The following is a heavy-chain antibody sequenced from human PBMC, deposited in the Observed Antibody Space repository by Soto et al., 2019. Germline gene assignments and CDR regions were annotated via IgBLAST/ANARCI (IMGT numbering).Heavy chain of an antibody. CDR1: GFTFSSYA. D-gene: IGHD6-6*01. J-gene: IGHJ4*02. Sequence: EVQLLESGGGLVQPGGSLRLSCAASGFTFSSYAMSWVRQAPGKGLEWVSAISGSGGSTYYADSVKGRFTISRDNSKNTLYLQMNSGSAEDTAVYYCAARPWGSSPPSDYWGQGTLVNVSS. CDR2: ISGSGGST. V-gene: IGHV3-23*01. CDR3: AARPWGSSPPSDY.